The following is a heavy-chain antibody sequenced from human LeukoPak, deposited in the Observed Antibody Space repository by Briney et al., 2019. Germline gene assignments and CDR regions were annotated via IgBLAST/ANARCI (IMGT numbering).Heavy chain of an antibody. V-gene: IGHV1-2*06. J-gene: IGHJ4*02. Sequence: GASVKVSCKASGYTFTGYYMHWVRQAPGQGLEWMGRINPNSGGTNYAQKFQGRVTMTRDTSISTAYMELSRLRSDDTAVYYCARVDGDYDFWSGYYRYWGQGTLVTVSS. CDR3: ARVDGDYDFWSGYYRY. D-gene: IGHD3-3*01. CDR2: INPNSGGT. CDR1: GYTFTGYY.